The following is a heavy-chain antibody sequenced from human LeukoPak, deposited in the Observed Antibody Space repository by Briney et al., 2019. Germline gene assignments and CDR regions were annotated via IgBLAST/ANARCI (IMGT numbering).Heavy chain of an antibody. CDR2: IYTSGST. V-gene: IGHV4-61*02. J-gene: IGHJ4*02. Sequence: SQTLSLTCTVSGGSISSGSYYWSWIRQPAGKGLEWIGRIYTSGSTNYNPSLKSRVTISVDTSKNQFSLKLTSVTAADTAVYYCARNFIAAVGTGSVDYWGQGTLVTVSS. CDR1: GGSISSGSYY. D-gene: IGHD6-13*01. CDR3: ARNFIAAVGTGSVDY.